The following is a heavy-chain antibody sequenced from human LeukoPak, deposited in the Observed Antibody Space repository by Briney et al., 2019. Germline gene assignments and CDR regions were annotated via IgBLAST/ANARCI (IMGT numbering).Heavy chain of an antibody. J-gene: IGHJ5*02. CDR3: ARSSSRGNWFDP. V-gene: IGHV4-38-2*02. CDR1: GYSISSGYY. D-gene: IGHD3-16*01. Sequence: PSETLSLTCTVSGYSISSGYYWGWIRQPPGKGLEWIGSIYHSGRTYYNPSLKSRVTISVDTSKNQFSLKLNSVTAADTAVYYCARSSSRGNWFDPWGQGTLVTVSS. CDR2: IYHSGRT.